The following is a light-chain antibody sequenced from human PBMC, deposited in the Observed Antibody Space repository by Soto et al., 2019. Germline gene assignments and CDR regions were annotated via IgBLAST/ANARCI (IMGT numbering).Light chain of an antibody. J-gene: IGLJ2*01. CDR1: SSNIGAGYD. V-gene: IGLV1-40*01. CDR2: GNT. CDR3: QSYDDSLGGHVI. Sequence: QLVLTQPPSVSGAPGQGVTISCTGSSSNIGAGYDVHWYHQLPGTAPKLLIYGNTNRPSGVPDRFSGSKSDTSASLAITGLQGEDEADYYCQSYDDSLGGHVIFGGGTKVTVL.